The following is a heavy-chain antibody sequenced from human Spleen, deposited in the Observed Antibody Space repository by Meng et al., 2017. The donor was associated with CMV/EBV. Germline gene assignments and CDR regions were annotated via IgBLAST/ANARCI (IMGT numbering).Heavy chain of an antibody. CDR1: GGSFSGYY. CDR2: INHSGST. J-gene: IGHJ4*02. Sequence: GQLKQGGGGLLKASATLSLTCAVYGGSFSGYYWSWIRQPPGKGLEWIGEINHSGSTNYNPSLKSRVTISVDTSKNQFSLKLSSVTAADTAVYYCARSYSSGYYLADAFDYWGQGTLVTVSS. V-gene: IGHV4-34*01. D-gene: IGHD3-22*01. CDR3: ARSYSSGYYLADAFDY.